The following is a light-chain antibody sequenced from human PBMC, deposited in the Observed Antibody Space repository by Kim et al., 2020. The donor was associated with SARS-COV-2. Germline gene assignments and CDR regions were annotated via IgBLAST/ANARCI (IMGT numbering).Light chain of an antibody. CDR1: TGAVTSAYH. CDR3: LLHYGGVQV. Sequence: PGGTVTLTCASRTGAVTSAYHPNWFQQKPGQTPRPLIYSTTNRHSWTPARFSAYLLGGRAALTLAAVQPEDEAVYYCLLHYGGVQVFGAGTKVTVL. CDR2: STT. J-gene: IGLJ3*02. V-gene: IGLV7-43*01.